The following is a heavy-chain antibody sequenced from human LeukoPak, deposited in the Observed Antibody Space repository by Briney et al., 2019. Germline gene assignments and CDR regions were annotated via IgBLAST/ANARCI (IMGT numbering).Heavy chain of an antibody. Sequence: SETLSLTCTVSGGSISSNYWSWIRQPPGKGLEWIGYIYYSGSTNYNPSLKSRVTISVDTSKNQFSLKLSSVTAADTAVYYCARGRHNYDFWSGYYPYFDYWGQGTLVTVSS. CDR2: IYYSGST. V-gene: IGHV4-59*01. CDR3: ARGRHNYDFWSGYYPYFDY. CDR1: GGSISSNY. J-gene: IGHJ4*02. D-gene: IGHD3-3*01.